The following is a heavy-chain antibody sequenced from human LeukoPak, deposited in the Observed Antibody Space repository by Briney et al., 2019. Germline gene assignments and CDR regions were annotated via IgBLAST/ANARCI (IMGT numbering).Heavy chain of an antibody. Sequence: GGSLRLSCVPSGFSFSNYAMSWVRQAPGKGLEWVSSISGSGGSTHYVDSVKGRFTISRDKTKNTLYLQMNSLRAEDTAVYYCAKSSYYDASGYYREYYFDSWGQGTLVTVSS. D-gene: IGHD3-22*01. CDR3: AKSSYYDASGYYREYYFDS. CDR1: GFSFSNYA. V-gene: IGHV3-23*01. CDR2: ISGSGGST. J-gene: IGHJ4*02.